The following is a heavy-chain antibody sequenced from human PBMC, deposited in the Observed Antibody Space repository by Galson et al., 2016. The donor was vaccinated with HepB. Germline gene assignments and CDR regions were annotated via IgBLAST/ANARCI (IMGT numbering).Heavy chain of an antibody. CDR2: INTASGDT. J-gene: IGHJ4*02. D-gene: IGHD2-15*01. Sequence: SCKASGYTFNSYAIHWLRQAPGQRLEWMGWINTASGDTTYSQKFQGGLIITRDTSASTAYMELGGLRSEDTAVYFCAKGAGGYSDYWGQGTLVPVSS. CDR1: GYTFNSYA. CDR3: AKGAGGYSDY. V-gene: IGHV1-3*04.